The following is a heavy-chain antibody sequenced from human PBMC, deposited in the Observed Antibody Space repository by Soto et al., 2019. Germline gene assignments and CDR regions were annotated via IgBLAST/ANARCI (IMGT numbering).Heavy chain of an antibody. CDR2: ISYDGSNK. CDR3: ARARLDTPALDY. D-gene: IGHD2-2*01. CDR1: GFTFSSYA. Sequence: QVQLVESGGGVVQPGRSLRLSCAASGFTFSSYAMHWFRQAPGKGLEWVAVISYDGSNKYYADSVKGRFTISRDNSKNTRYLQMNRLRAEDTAVYYCARARLDTPALDYWGQGTLVTVSS. J-gene: IGHJ4*02. V-gene: IGHV3-30-3*01.